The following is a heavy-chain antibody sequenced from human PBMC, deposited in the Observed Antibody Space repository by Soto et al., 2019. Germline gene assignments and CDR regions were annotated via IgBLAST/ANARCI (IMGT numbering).Heavy chain of an antibody. CDR3: AREGQLVRLLHYYGMDV. CDR1: GFTFSSYA. V-gene: IGHV3-30-3*01. Sequence: QVQLVESGGGVVQPGRSLRLSCAASGFTFSSYAMHWVRQAPGKGLEWVAVISYDGSNKYYADSVKGRFTISRDNSKNTLHLQMNSLRAEDTAVYYCAREGQLVRLLHYYGMDVWGQGTTVTVSS. CDR2: ISYDGSNK. D-gene: IGHD6-6*01. J-gene: IGHJ6*02.